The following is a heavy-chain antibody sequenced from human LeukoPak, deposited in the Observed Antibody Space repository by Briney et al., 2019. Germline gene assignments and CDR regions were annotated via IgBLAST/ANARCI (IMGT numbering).Heavy chain of an antibody. D-gene: IGHD1-26*01. CDR2: IYYRGRT. Sequence: SETLSLPGTAPGGSFTSYYWSWIRQPPGKGREWLRYIYYRGRTNYNPSLKGRVSISVDTTKDQFSLNLSTASAADTAAYNYASDARGELPGFFDYCGEGTLVTVAS. V-gene: IGHV4-59*01. J-gene: IGHJ4*02. CDR1: GGSFTSYY. CDR3: ASDARGELPGFFDY.